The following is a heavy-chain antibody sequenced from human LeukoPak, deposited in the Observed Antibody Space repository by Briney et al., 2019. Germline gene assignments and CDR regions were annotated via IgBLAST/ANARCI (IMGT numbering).Heavy chain of an antibody. Sequence: SQTLSLTCTVSGDSISSGNHYWSWIPQPPGKGLEWIGYISYSGTTYYSASLKSRVTISVDTSTNQFSLKLVSVTAADTAVYYCAREDSSHFWDYWGQGTLVTVSS. CDR2: ISYSGTT. V-gene: IGHV4-30-4*01. CDR3: AREDSSHFWDY. D-gene: IGHD2-15*01. CDR1: GDSISSGNHY. J-gene: IGHJ4*02.